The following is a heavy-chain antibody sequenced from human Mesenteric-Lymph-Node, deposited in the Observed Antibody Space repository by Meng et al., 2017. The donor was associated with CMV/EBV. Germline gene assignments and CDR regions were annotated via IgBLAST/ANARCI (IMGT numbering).Heavy chain of an antibody. J-gene: IGHJ4*02. CDR1: GFSFSSYS. CDR3: ATWEYFDN. D-gene: IGHD1-26*01. Sequence: GESLKISCAASGFSFSSYSLHWVRQAPGKGLEWVANIKDDGTKQYYADSVRGRFTISRDNAKSSLYLQMNSLRVEDTAVYYCATWEYFDNWGQGSLVTVSS. CDR2: IKDDGTKQ. V-gene: IGHV3-7*01.